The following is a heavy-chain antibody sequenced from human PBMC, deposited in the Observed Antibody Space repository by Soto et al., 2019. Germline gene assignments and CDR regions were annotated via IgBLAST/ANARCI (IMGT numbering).Heavy chain of an antibody. CDR3: AGGEYSRGGGYFDY. V-gene: IGHV3-48*03. J-gene: IGHJ4*02. CDR1: GFTFSSYE. D-gene: IGHD6-19*01. Sequence: EVQLVESGGGLVQPGGSLRLSCAASGFTFSSYEMNWVRQAPGKGLEWVSYISSSGSTIYYADSVKGRFTISRDNAKNSMYLQRNSLRGGDTAVYYCAGGEYSRGGGYFDYWGQETLVTVSS. CDR2: ISSSGSTI.